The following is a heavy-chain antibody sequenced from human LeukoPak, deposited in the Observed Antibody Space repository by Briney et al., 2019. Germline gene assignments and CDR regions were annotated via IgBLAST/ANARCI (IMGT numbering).Heavy chain of an antibody. CDR1: GGSISSYY. D-gene: IGHD6-13*01. CDR2: IYYSGST. J-gene: IGHJ4*02. CDR3: SRGALHGSSWDVFDY. Sequence: SETLSLNCTVFGGSISSYYWSWIRQPPGKGLEWIGYIYYSGSTNYNHSLKSRVTISVDTSKNQFSLKLSSVTAADTAVYYCSRGALHGSSWDVFDYWGQGTLVTVSS. V-gene: IGHV4-59*01.